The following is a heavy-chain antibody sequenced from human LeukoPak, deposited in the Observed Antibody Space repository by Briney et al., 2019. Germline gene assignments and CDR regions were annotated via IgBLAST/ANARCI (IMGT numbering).Heavy chain of an antibody. Sequence: PSETLSLTCTVCGGSISSSSYYWGWIRQPPGKGLEWIGSIYYSGSTYYNPSLKSRVTISVDTSKNQFSLKLSSVTAADTAVYYCARHVSVLLWFGELSAFGIWGQGTMVTVSS. CDR1: GGSISSSSYY. CDR2: IYYSGST. CDR3: ARHVSVLLWFGELSAFGI. V-gene: IGHV4-39*01. D-gene: IGHD3-10*01. J-gene: IGHJ3*02.